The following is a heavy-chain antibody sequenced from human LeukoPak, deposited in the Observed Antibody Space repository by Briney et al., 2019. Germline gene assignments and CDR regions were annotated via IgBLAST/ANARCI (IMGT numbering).Heavy chain of an antibody. Sequence: GGSLRLSCAASGFIFSSHSLNWVRQAPGKGLEWVSYISSSTSTIHYADSVKGRFTISRDNAKNSLYLQMNSLRAEDTAVYYCAKGRGVTFGGVIVIPPDYWGQGTLVTVSS. CDR3: AKGRGVTFGGVIVIPPDY. CDR2: ISSSTSTI. D-gene: IGHD3-16*02. V-gene: IGHV3-48*04. J-gene: IGHJ4*02. CDR1: GFIFSSHS.